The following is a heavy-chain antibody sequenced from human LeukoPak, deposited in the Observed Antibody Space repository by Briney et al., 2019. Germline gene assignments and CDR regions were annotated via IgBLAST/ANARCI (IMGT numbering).Heavy chain of an antibody. Sequence: PGGSLRLSCTASGFTFGDYAMNWVRQAPGKGLEWVGFIRNKAHDGTTEYAASVKGRFIISRDDSKSIAYLQMNSLKTEDTAIYYCTFPDYGDRDYWGQGTLVTVSS. CDR3: TFPDYGDRDY. J-gene: IGHJ4*02. V-gene: IGHV3-49*04. CDR2: IRNKAHDGTT. CDR1: GFTFGDYA. D-gene: IGHD4-17*01.